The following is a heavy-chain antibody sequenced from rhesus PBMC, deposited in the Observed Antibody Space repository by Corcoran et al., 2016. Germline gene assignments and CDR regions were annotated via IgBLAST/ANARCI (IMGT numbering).Heavy chain of an antibody. CDR1: GFSFSDSY. J-gene: IGHJ1*01. Sequence: EVRLVESGGGLVQPGGSLRLSCAASGFSFSDSYMSWVRQGPGKGPEWVGLSRKKDNGGTAEYADAVKGRFTISRDDSKSIARLQMNSLKTEDTAVYYCARVTFGGLDYWGQGALVTVSS. CDR3: ARVTFGGLDY. D-gene: IGHD3-3*01. CDR2: SRKKDNGGTA. V-gene: IGHV3-116*02.